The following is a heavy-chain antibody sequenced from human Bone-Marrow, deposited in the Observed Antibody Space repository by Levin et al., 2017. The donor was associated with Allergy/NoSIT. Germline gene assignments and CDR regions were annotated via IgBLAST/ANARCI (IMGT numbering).Heavy chain of an antibody. Sequence: GESLKISCAASGFTFSSYAMNWVRQAPGKGLEWVSGIRGSGDSAYYADSAKGRFTISRDNSKNTLYLHMNSLRAEDTAVYYCAKLKIGVSYEGYGMDVWGRGTTVTVSS. V-gene: IGHV3-23*01. J-gene: IGHJ6*02. CDR2: IRGSGDSA. CDR1: GFTFSSYA. D-gene: IGHD3-16*01. CDR3: AKLKIGVSYEGYGMDV.